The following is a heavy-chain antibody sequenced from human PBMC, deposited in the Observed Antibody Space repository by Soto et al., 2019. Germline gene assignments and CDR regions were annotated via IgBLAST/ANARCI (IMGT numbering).Heavy chain of an antibody. CDR2: IIPIFGTA. J-gene: IGHJ3*02. CDR1: GGTFSSYA. V-gene: IGHV1-69*01. Sequence: QVQLVQSGAEVKKPGSSVKVSCKASGGTFSSYAISWVRQAPGQGLEWMGGIIPIFGTANYAQKCQGRVTITADESTSTANRERSSLRSEDTAVYYGAGDLGLPYGLAEGRACDIWGQGTMVTVSS. D-gene: IGHD3-16*01. CDR3: AGDLGLPYGLAEGRACDI.